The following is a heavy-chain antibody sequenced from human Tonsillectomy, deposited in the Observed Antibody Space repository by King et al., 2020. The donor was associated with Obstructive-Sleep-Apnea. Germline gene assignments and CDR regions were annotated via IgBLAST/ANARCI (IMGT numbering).Heavy chain of an antibody. CDR2: IYYSGST. V-gene: IGHV4-39*07. J-gene: IGHJ4*02. Sequence: QLQESGPGLVKPSETLPLTCTVSGGSISSSSYYWGWIRQPPGKGLEWIGSIYYSGSTYYNPSLKSRVTISVDTSKNQFSLKLSSVTAADTAVYYCARETHYYDSSGYLSYFDYWGQGTLVTVSS. CDR3: ARETHYYDSSGYLSYFDY. CDR1: GGSISSSSYY. D-gene: IGHD3-22*01.